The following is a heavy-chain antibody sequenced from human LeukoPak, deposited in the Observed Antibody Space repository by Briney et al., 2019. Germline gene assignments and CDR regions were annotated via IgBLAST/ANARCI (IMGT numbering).Heavy chain of an antibody. Sequence: GASVKVSCKASGYTFTDYYMHWVRQAPGKGLEWMGWINPYSGGTKNAQKFQGRVTMTRDASTSTAYMDLSRLTFDDTAFYYYARGDIYGDYVWWGQGTLVTVSS. CDR2: INPYSGGT. V-gene: IGHV1-2*02. J-gene: IGHJ4*02. D-gene: IGHD4-17*01. CDR1: GYTFTDYY. CDR3: ARGDIYGDYVW.